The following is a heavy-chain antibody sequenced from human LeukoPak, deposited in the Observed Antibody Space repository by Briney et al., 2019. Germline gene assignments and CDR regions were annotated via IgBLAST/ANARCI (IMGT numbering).Heavy chain of an antibody. CDR3: TTGTGRTDFDY. D-gene: IGHD1-14*01. Sequence: GGSLRLSCAASGFTLSYAWMSWVRQAPGKGLEWVGRIKRKTDGGTTDYAAPVKGRFTITRDDSKNTLYLQMNSLKSEDTAVYYCTTGTGRTDFDYWGQGTLVAVSS. J-gene: IGHJ4*02. CDR2: IKRKTDGGTT. V-gene: IGHV3-15*01. CDR1: GFTLSYAW.